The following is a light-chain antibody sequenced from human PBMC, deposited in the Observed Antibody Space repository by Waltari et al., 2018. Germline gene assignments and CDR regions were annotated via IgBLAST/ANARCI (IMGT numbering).Light chain of an antibody. CDR2: YDD. CDR1: SSNVGNNA. V-gene: IGLV1-36*01. CDR3: AAWDDSLNGPV. J-gene: IGLJ3*02. Sequence: QSVLTQPPPVSEAPRQRVTIPCSGSSSNVGNNAVNSYQQLPGKAPKLLIYYDDLLPSGVSDRFSGSKSGTSASLAISGLQSEDEADYYCAAWDDSLNGPVFGGGTKLTVL.